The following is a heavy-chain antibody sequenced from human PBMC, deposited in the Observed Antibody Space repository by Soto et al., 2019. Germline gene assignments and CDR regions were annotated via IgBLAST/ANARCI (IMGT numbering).Heavy chain of an antibody. CDR1: GGSFSGYY. J-gene: IGHJ4*02. D-gene: IGHD4-17*01. V-gene: IGHV4-34*01. CDR2: IYYSGRS. Sequence: PSETLSLTCAVYGGSFSGYYWGWIRQPPGKGLEWIGGIYYSGRSYYNPSLKSRVTMSVDTSKNQFSLTLNSVTAADAAVYYCARQRTTVVTQAYFDHWGQGTLVTVSS. CDR3: ARQRTTVVTQAYFDH.